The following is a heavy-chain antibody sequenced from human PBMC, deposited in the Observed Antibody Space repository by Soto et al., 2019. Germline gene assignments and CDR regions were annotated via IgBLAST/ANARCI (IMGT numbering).Heavy chain of an antibody. CDR3: ARLTXYYDSSGYRGGLNWFDP. CDR1: GYSFTSYW. D-gene: IGHD3-22*01. V-gene: IGHV5-51*01. Sequence: GESLKISCKGSGYSFTSYWIGWVRQMPGKGLEWMGIIYPGDSDTRYSPSFQGQVTISADKSISTAYLQWSSLKASDTAMYYCARLTXYYDSSGYRGGLNWFDPWGQGTLVTVSS. CDR2: IYPGDSDT. J-gene: IGHJ5*02.